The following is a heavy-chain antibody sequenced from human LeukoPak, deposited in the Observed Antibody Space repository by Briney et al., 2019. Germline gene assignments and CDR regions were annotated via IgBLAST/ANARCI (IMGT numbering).Heavy chain of an antibody. CDR2: INPSGGST. CDR1: GYTFTSNY. D-gene: IGHD3-22*01. V-gene: IGHV1-46*01. Sequence: ASVKVSCKASGYTFTSNYIHWVRQAPGQGLEWMGLINPSGGSTTYAQKFQGRVTMTRDTSTSTVYMEVSSPTSEDTAVYYCVRGQYYYDSSGYYAYWGQGTLVTVSS. J-gene: IGHJ4*02. CDR3: VRGQYYYDSSGYYAY.